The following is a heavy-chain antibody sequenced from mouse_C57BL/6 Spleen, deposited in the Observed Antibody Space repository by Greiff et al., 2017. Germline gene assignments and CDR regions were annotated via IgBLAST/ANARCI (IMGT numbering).Heavy chain of an antibody. CDR1: GYTFTSYW. D-gene: IGHD2-1*01. Sequence: VQLQQSGAELVKPGASVKLSCKASGYTFTSYWMPWVKQRPGQGLEWIGMIHPNSGSTNYNEKFKSKATLTVDKSSSTAYMQLSSLTSEDSAVYYCARGGGNYWFAYWGQGTLVTVSA. J-gene: IGHJ3*01. CDR3: ARGGGNYWFAY. V-gene: IGHV1-64*01. CDR2: IHPNSGST.